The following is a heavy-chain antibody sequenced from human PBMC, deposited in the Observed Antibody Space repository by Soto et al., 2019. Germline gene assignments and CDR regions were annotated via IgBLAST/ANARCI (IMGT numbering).Heavy chain of an antibody. J-gene: IGHJ5*02. V-gene: IGHV5-51*01. CDR2: IFTRDSET. Sequence: GESLKISCKGPGHLFNNHWIGWVRQTPGKGLEWMGLIFTRDSETKTSPSFQGHVSFSVDNSINTVYLQWTSLKTTDTGIYFCARGYFDSGHGYDLWGQGSLVTVSS. D-gene: IGHD3-9*01. CDR1: GHLFNNHW. CDR3: ARGYFDSGHGYDL.